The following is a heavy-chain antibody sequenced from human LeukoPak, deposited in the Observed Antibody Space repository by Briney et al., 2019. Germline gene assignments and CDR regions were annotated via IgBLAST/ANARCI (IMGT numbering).Heavy chain of an antibody. CDR2: ISGSGGST. V-gene: IGHV3-23*01. J-gene: IGHJ4*02. Sequence: GGSLGLSCAASGFTFSSYAMSWVRQAPGKGLEWVSAISGSGGSTYYADSVKGRFTISRDNSKNTLYLQMNSLRAEDTAVYYCAKGSVAGTGTGIDYWGQGTLVTVSP. CDR3: AKGSVAGTGTGIDY. D-gene: IGHD6-19*01. CDR1: GFTFSSYA.